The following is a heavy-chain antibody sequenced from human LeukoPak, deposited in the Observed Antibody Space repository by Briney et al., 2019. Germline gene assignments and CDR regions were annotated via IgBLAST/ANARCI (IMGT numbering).Heavy chain of an antibody. J-gene: IGHJ4*02. CDR1: GFTFSSYA. Sequence: GRSLRLSCAASGFTFSSYAMHWVRQAPGKGLEWVAVISYDGSNKYYADSVKGRFTISRDNSKNTLYLQMNSLRAEDTAVYYCAKVKMVRGHYFDYWGQGTLVTVSS. CDR3: AKVKMVRGHYFDY. CDR2: ISYDGSNK. D-gene: IGHD3-10*01. V-gene: IGHV3-30-3*01.